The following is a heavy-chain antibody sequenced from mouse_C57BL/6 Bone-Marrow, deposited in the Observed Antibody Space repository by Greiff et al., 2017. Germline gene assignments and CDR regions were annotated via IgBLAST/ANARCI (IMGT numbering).Heavy chain of an antibody. V-gene: IGHV5-12*01. Sequence: EVKLMESGGGLVQPGGSLKLSCAASGFTFSDYYMYWVRQTPEKRLEWVAYISNGGGSTYYPDTVKGRFTISRDNAKNTLYLQMSRLKSEDTAMYYCARHTMIMPNWYFDVWGTGTTVTVSS. CDR2: ISNGGGST. D-gene: IGHD2-4*01. CDR1: GFTFSDYY. CDR3: ARHTMIMPNWYFDV. J-gene: IGHJ1*03.